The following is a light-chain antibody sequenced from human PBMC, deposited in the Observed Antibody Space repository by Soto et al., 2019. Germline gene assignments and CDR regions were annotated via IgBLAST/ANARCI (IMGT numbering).Light chain of an antibody. CDR2: EVS. Sequence: QSALAQPASVSGSPGQSITISCTGTSSDVGGYNYVSWYQQHPGKAPELMIYEVSNRPSGVSNRFSGSKSGNTASLTISGLQAEDEADYYCSSYTSSSIYVFGTGTK. J-gene: IGLJ1*01. V-gene: IGLV2-14*01. CDR3: SSYTSSSIYV. CDR1: SSDVGGYNY.